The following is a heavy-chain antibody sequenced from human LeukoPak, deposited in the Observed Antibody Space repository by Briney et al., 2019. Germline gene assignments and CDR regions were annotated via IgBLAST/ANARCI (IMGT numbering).Heavy chain of an antibody. CDR2: ISAYNGNT. J-gene: IGHJ4*02. V-gene: IGHV1-18*01. CDR3: ATDIVVVPAGSRDY. Sequence: GASVKVSCKASGYTFTSYGISWVRQAPGQGLEWMGWISAYNGNTNYAQKLQGRVTMTTDTSTSTAYMELRSLRSDDTAVYYCATDIVVVPAGSRDYLGQGTLVTVSS. CDR1: GYTFTSYG. D-gene: IGHD2-2*01.